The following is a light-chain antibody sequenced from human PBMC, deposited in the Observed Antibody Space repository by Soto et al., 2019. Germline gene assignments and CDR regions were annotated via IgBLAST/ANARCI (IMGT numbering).Light chain of an antibody. Sequence: DIQMTQSPSTMSASVGDTVTITCRARQSISSWLAWYQQKPGKAPKLLIYKASSLESGVPSRFSGSVSGTEFTLTISSLQPDDFATYYCQQYNSLWTFGQGTKVEIK. CDR1: QSISSW. CDR3: QQYNSLWT. J-gene: IGKJ1*01. V-gene: IGKV1-5*03. CDR2: KAS.